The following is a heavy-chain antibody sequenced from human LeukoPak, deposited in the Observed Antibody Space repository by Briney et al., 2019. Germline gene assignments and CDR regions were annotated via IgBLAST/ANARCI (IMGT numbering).Heavy chain of an antibody. V-gene: IGHV3-33*06. J-gene: IGHJ3*02. CDR1: GIIFSDFG. CDR3: AKATCNGASRFSNSRDAFDI. D-gene: IGHD2-15*01. Sequence: GGSLRLSCAASGIIFSDFGMHWVRQAPGKGLEWMAIIWYDGSNKYYADSVKGRFTISRDNSQNTMYLQMNSLRVEDTAVYYCAKATCNGASRFSNSRDAFDIWGQGTMVTVSS. CDR2: IWYDGSNK.